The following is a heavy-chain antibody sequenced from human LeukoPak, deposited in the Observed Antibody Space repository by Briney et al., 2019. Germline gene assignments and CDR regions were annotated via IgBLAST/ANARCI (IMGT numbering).Heavy chain of an antibody. CDR1: GGSISSYY. J-gene: IGHJ3*01. Sequence: SETLSLTCTVSGGSISSYYRSWIRQPPGKGLEWIGYIYYSGSTNYNPSLKSRVTISVDTSKNQFSLKLSSVIAADTALYYCARDRVYYDAFDVWGQGTMVTVSS. V-gene: IGHV4-59*01. D-gene: IGHD3-3*01. CDR2: IYYSGST. CDR3: ARDRVYYDAFDV.